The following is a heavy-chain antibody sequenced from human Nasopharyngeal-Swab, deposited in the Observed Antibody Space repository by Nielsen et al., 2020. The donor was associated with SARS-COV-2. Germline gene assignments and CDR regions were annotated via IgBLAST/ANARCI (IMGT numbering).Heavy chain of an antibody. D-gene: IGHD5-18*01. J-gene: IGHJ4*02. Sequence: PGKGLEWIGSIYYSGSTYYNPSLKSRVTISVDTSKDQFSLKLSSVTAADTAVYYCARDRGYSYGDPLSYFDYWGQGTLVTVSS. V-gene: IGHV4-39*07. CDR2: IYYSGST. CDR3: ARDRGYSYGDPLSYFDY.